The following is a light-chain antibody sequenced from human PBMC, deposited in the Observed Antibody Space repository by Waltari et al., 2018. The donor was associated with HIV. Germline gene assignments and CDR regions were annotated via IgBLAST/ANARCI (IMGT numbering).Light chain of an antibody. V-gene: IGKV3-15*01. CDR3: QQYNNWPRT. Sequence: ETVMTQSPDTLSVSPGVRATLSCRASQTVSSNLAWYQQKPGQAPRLLIYGASTRATGIPARFSGSGSGTEFTLTISSLQSEDFAVYYCQQYNNWPRTFGQGTKVEIK. CDR2: GAS. CDR1: QTVSSN. J-gene: IGKJ1*01.